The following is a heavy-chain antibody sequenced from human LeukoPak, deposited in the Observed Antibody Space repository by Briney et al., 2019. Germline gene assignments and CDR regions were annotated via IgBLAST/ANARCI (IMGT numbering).Heavy chain of an antibody. Sequence: ASVKVSCKASGYTFTSYYMHWVRQAPGQGLEWMGIINPSGGSTSYAQKFQGRVTTTRDTSTSTVYMELSSLRSEDTAVYYCARDSDSSGYLEYFDYWGQGTLVTVSS. CDR3: ARDSDSSGYLEYFDY. V-gene: IGHV1-46*01. CDR1: GYTFTSYY. D-gene: IGHD3-22*01. CDR2: INPSGGST. J-gene: IGHJ4*02.